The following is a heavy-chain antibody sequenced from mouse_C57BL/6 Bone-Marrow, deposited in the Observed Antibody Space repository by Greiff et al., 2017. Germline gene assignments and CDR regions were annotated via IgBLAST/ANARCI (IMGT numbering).Heavy chain of an antibody. Sequence: VQLQQSGAELVKPGASVKLSCTASGFNIKDYYMNWVKQRTEQGLEWIGRIDPEDGETKYAPKFQGKATIPADTSSNTAYLQRSSLTSEDTAVYYCARGRFPFAYWGQGTLVTVSA. CDR1: GFNIKDYY. J-gene: IGHJ3*01. CDR3: ARGRFPFAY. V-gene: IGHV14-2*01. CDR2: IDPEDGET.